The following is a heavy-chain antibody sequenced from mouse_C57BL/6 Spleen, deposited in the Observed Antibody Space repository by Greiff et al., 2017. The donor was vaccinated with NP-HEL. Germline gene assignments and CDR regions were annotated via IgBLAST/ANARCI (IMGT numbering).Heavy chain of an antibody. V-gene: IGHV1-15*01. CDR2: IDPETGGT. D-gene: IGHD2-4*01. CDR1: GYTFTDYE. CDR3: TRLGDYDRGYYAMDY. Sequence: QVQLKESGAELVRPGASVTLSCKASGYTFTDYEMHWVKQTPVHGLEWIGAIDPETGGTAYNQKFKGKAILTADKSSSTAYMELRSLTSEDSAVYYCTRLGDYDRGYYAMDYWGQGTSVTVSS. J-gene: IGHJ4*01.